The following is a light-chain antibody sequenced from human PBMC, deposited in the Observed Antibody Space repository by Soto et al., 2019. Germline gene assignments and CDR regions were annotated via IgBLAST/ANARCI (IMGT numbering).Light chain of an antibody. J-gene: IGKJ4*01. V-gene: IGKV3-15*01. Sequence: EIVMTQSPATRSVSPGERATLSCRASQSVGSSLAWYQQKRGQAPRLLIHGASTRATGIPARFSGSGSGTEFTLTISSLQSEDFAVYYCQQYNNWLSFGGGTKVDIK. CDR3: QQYNNWLS. CDR2: GAS. CDR1: QSVGSS.